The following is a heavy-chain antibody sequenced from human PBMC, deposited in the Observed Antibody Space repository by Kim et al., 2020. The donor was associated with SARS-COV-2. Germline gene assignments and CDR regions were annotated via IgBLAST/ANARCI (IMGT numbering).Heavy chain of an antibody. V-gene: IGHV4-59*09. D-gene: IGHD3-22*01. J-gene: IGHJ3*02. CDR3: ARGRYDSTGYYYGAFDI. Sequence: LKSRVTISVGTSKNQFSLKLSYVNAADTAVYYCARGRYDSTGYYYGAFDIWGQGTMVTVSS.